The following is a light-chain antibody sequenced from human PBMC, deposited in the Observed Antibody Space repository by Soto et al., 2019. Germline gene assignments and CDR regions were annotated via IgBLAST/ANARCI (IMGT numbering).Light chain of an antibody. Sequence: DIVLTQSPDSLAVSLGERATINCKSSQSVLSSSNNENYLAWYQQKPGQPTKLLVYWASTRESGVPDRFSGSGSGTVFTLTISSLQAEDAAVYYCQQYYSTPLTFGGGTKVEIK. J-gene: IGKJ4*01. CDR1: QSVLSSSNNENY. CDR2: WAS. CDR3: QQYYSTPLT. V-gene: IGKV4-1*01.